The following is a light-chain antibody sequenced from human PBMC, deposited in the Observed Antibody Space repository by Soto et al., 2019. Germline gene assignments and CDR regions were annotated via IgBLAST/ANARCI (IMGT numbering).Light chain of an antibody. J-gene: IGKJ2*02. CDR1: QSVYGNY. CDR3: QQYGSSPCT. CDR2: GAS. V-gene: IGKV3-20*01. Sequence: VLTQSPVTLSLSPGERATLSCRASQSVYGNYLAWYQQKPGQAPRLLIYGASGRNSGIPHRFSGSGSGTDFTLTITRLEPQDFAVYYCQQYGSSPCTFGQGTKVEIK.